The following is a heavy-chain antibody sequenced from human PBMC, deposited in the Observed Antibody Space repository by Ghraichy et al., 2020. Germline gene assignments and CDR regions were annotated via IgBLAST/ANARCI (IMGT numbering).Heavy chain of an antibody. CDR1: GFTFSSYS. D-gene: IGHD1-26*01. J-gene: IGHJ4*02. Sequence: GGSLRLSCAASGFTFSSYSMNWVRQAPGKGLEWVSSISSSSSYIYYADSVKGRFTISRDNAKNSLYLQMNSLRAEDTAVYYCARDAPGIVGATTLYYFDYWGQGTLVTVSS. CDR2: ISSSSSYI. CDR3: ARDAPGIVGATTLYYFDY. V-gene: IGHV3-21*01.